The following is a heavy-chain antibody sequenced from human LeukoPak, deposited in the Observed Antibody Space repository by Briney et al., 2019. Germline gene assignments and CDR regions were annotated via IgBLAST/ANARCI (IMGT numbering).Heavy chain of an antibody. Sequence: PSETLSLTCTVSGASISNSRDYWGWIRQPPGKGLEWIGSIFFSGSTYYNPSLKSRVTISVDTSKNQFSLKLSSVTAADTAVYYCASRPYTTNYYYYYMDVWGKGTTVTVSS. V-gene: IGHV4-39*01. CDR1: GASISNSRDY. CDR2: IFFSGST. CDR3: ASRPYTTNYYYYYMDV. J-gene: IGHJ6*03. D-gene: IGHD4-17*01.